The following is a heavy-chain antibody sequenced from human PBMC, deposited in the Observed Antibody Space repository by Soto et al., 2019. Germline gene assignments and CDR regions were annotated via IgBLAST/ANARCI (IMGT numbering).Heavy chain of an antibody. Sequence: SVKVSCKASGGTFSSYAISWVLQPPGQGLEWMGGIIPIFGTANYAQKFQGRVTITADKSTSTAYMELSSLRSEDTAVYYCAAVAVAGPYYYYGMDVWGQGTTVTVSS. J-gene: IGHJ6*02. CDR1: GGTFSSYA. CDR3: AAVAVAGPYYYYGMDV. V-gene: IGHV1-69*06. CDR2: IIPIFGTA. D-gene: IGHD6-13*01.